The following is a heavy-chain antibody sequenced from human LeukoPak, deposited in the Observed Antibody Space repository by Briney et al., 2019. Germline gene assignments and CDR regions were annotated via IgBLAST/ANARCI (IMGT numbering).Heavy chain of an antibody. J-gene: IGHJ4*02. Sequence: GGSLRLSCAASGFTFSSYAMSWVRQAPGKGLGWVSAISGSGGSTYYADSVKGRFTIPRDNSKNTLYLQMNSLRAEDTAVYYCAKDRGYMDSRLGFDYWGQGTLVTVPS. CDR2: ISGSGGST. CDR3: AKDRGYMDSRLGFDY. V-gene: IGHV3-23*01. D-gene: IGHD3-10*01. CDR1: GFTFSSYA.